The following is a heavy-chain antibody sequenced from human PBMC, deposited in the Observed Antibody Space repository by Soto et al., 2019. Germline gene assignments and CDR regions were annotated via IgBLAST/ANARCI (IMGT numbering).Heavy chain of an antibody. CDR2: IYYSGST. V-gene: IGHV4-31*03. CDR1: GGSISSGGYY. J-gene: IGHJ5*02. D-gene: IGHD3-3*01. Sequence: SETLSLTCTVSGGSISSGGYYWSWIRQHPGKGLEWIGYIYYSGSTYYNPSLKSRVTISVDTSKNQFSLKLSSVTAADTAVYYCARGGNYDLYIAPRFPNWFDPWGQGTLVTVSS. CDR3: ARGGNYDLYIAPRFPNWFDP.